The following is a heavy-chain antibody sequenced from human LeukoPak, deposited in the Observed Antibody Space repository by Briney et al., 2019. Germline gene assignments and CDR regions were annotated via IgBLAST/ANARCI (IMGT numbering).Heavy chain of an antibody. CDR3: ARDVRYFDWLTYNWFDP. Sequence: SETLSLTCAVYGGSFSGYYWSWIRQPPGKGLEWIGEINHSGSTNYNPSLKSRVTMSVDTSKNQFSLKLSSVTAADTAVYYCARDVRYFDWLTYNWFDPWGQGTLVTVSS. V-gene: IGHV4-34*01. J-gene: IGHJ5*02. CDR1: GGSFSGYY. D-gene: IGHD3-9*01. CDR2: INHSGST.